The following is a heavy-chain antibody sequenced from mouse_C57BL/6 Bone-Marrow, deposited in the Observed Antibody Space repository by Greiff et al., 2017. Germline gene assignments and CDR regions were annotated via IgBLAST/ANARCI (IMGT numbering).Heavy chain of an antibody. J-gene: IGHJ1*03. V-gene: IGHV14-1*01. Sequence: VQLKESGAELVRPGASVKLSCTASGFNIKDYYMHWVKQRPEQGLGGIGRIDPEEGDTEYAPKFQGKATMTADTSSNTAYLQLSSLTSEDTAVSYWTTVVAHWYVDVWGTGATVTVSS. CDR2: IDPEEGDT. CDR3: TTVVAHWYVDV. D-gene: IGHD1-1*01. CDR1: GFNIKDYY.